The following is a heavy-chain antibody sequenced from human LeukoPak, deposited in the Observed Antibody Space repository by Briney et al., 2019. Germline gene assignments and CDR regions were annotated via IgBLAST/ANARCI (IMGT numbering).Heavy chain of an antibody. CDR3: ANYGSVSYFAY. CDR1: GFTYSNYG. CDR2: ISYDGSNK. V-gene: IGHV3-30*18. D-gene: IGHD3-10*01. Sequence: GGSLRLSCAASGFTYSNYGKHWVRQAPGKGLEWVALISYDGSNKYYADSVKGRFTISRDNSKNTLYLQMISLRAEDTAVYYCANYGSVSYFAYWGQGTLVTVSS. J-gene: IGHJ4*02.